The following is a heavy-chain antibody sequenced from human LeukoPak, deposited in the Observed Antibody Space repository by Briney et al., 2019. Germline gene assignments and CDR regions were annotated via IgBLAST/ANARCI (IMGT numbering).Heavy chain of an antibody. Sequence: PSETLSLTCTVSGGSIRNYYWIWIRQPPGKGLEWIGYIYYSGRTAFNPSLKSRVTISIDTSKNQFSLKMTSVTAADTAVYYCARGEGTPTAAGTIDSWGQGTLVTVSS. V-gene: IGHV4-59*01. CDR1: GGSIRNYY. CDR3: ARGEGTPTAAGTIDS. CDR2: IYYSGRT. D-gene: IGHD6-13*01. J-gene: IGHJ4*02.